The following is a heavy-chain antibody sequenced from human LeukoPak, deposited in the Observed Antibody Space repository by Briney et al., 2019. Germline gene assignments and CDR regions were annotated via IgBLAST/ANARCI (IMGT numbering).Heavy chain of an antibody. CDR3: ARRQGTWELQAPGLAY. CDR1: GGSVSGYY. Sequence: SETLSLTCAVYGGSVSGYYWSWIRQSPGKGLEWIGEINHSGSTNYNPSLKSRVTISVDTSKNQFSLKLSSVTAADTAVYYCARRQGTWELQAPGLAYWGRGPLAPASP. D-gene: IGHD1-26*01. J-gene: IGHJ4*02. V-gene: IGHV4-34*01. CDR2: INHSGST.